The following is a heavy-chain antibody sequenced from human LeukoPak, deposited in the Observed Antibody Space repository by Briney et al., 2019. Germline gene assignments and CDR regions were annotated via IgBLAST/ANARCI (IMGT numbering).Heavy chain of an antibody. Sequence: GGSLRLSCAASGFTFSSYGIHWVRQAPGKGLEWVAVIWFDGSNKYYADSVKGRFTISRDNAKNSLYLQMNSLRAEDTAVYYCARDGPYRRTSMDVWGQGTTVTVS. CDR1: GFTFSSYG. V-gene: IGHV3-33*01. CDR2: IWFDGSNK. J-gene: IGHJ6*02. CDR3: ARDGPYRRTSMDV. D-gene: IGHD2-2*02.